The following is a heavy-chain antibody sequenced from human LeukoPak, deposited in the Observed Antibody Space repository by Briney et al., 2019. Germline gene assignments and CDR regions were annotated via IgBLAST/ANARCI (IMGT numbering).Heavy chain of an antibody. V-gene: IGHV3-74*01. CDR2: INSDGSST. CDR1: GFTFSSYW. CDR3: ARGTTVVTPVFDY. D-gene: IGHD4-23*01. Sequence: GGSLRLSCAASGFTFSSYWMHWVRHAPGEGLVWVSRINSDGSSTSYADSVKGRFTISRDNAKNTLYLQMNSLRAEDTAVYYCARGTTVVTPVFDYWGQGTLVTVSS. J-gene: IGHJ4*02.